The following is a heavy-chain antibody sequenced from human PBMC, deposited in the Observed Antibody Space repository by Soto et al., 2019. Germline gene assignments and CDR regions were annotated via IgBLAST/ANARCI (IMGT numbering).Heavy chain of an antibody. CDR3: AKSQYQLPIYFDY. V-gene: IGHV3-23*01. Sequence: GGSLRLSCAASGFTFSSYDMSWVRQAPGKGLEWVSGLSASGSSTYYADSVKGRFTISRDNSKNTLYLQMNSLRAEDTAVYYCAKSQYQLPIYFDYWGQGTLVTVSS. D-gene: IGHD2-2*01. CDR1: GFTFSSYD. J-gene: IGHJ4*02. CDR2: LSASGSST.